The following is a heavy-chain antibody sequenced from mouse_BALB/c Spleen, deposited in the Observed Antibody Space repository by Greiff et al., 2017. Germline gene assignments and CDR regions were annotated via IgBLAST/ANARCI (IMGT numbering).Heavy chain of an antibody. CDR3: ARAPYGSSFYYAMDY. J-gene: IGHJ4*01. V-gene: IGHV7-3*02. D-gene: IGHD1-1*01. Sequence: EVMLVESGGGLVQPGGSLRLSCATSGFTFTDYYMSWVRQPPGKALEWLGFIRNKANGYTTEYSASVKGRFTISRDNSQSILYLQMNTLRAEDSATYYCARAPYGSSFYYAMDYWGQGTSVTVSS. CDR2: IRNKANGYTT. CDR1: GFTFTDYY.